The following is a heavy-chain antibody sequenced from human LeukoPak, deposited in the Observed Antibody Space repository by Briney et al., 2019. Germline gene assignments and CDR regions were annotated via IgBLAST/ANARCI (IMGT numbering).Heavy chain of an antibody. V-gene: IGHV3-53*01. CDR2: IYSGGST. J-gene: IGHJ4*02. D-gene: IGHD2/OR15-2a*01. CDR1: GFTASSNY. CDR3: ARAYYFLTFDY. Sequence: GGSLRLSCAASGFTASSNYMSWVRQAPGKGLEWVSVIYSGGSTYYADSVKGRFTISRDNSKNTLYLQMNSLRAEDTAVYYCARAYYFLTFDYWGQGTLVTVSS.